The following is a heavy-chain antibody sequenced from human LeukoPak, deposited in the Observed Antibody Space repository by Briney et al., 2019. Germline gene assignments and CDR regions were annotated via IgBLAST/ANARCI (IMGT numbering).Heavy chain of an antibody. Sequence: ASVKVSCKASGYTFTSYDINWARHASGQRLEWMGRMNPNSGNTGYATRFQGRVTMSKDTSITTDYMELRNLRSEDTAIYYCVRSGFCSGATCSYQWSLGWFDPWGQGTLVIVSS. CDR3: VRSGFCSGATCSYQWSLGWFDP. J-gene: IGHJ5*02. CDR2: MNPNSGNT. CDR1: GYTFTSYD. D-gene: IGHD2-15*01. V-gene: IGHV1-8*01.